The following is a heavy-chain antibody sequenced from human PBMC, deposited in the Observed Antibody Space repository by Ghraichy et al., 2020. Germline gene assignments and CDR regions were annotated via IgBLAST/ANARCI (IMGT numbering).Heavy chain of an antibody. D-gene: IGHD5-12*01. J-gene: IGHJ4*02. Sequence: GGSLRLSCAASGFTFTSYAMNWVRQAPGKGLEWVSTISGSGGSTYYADSVKGRFTISRDNSKNALYLQMNSLRAEDTAVYYCAKGGSGYAYSGWGQGTLVTVSS. CDR2: ISGSGGST. V-gene: IGHV3-23*01. CDR1: GFTFTSYA. CDR3: AKGGSGYAYSG.